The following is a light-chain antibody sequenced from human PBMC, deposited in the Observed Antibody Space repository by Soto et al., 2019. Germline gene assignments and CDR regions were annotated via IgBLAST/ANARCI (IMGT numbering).Light chain of an antibody. Sequence: EIVMTQSPATLSVSPGERATVSCRASQSVSSNLAWYQHKPGQAPRLLIYGASTRATGIPARFSGSGSVTEFTLTIGSLQSEDFAVYYCQQYNNWPRTFGQGTKLEIK. CDR1: QSVSSN. V-gene: IGKV3-15*01. CDR3: QQYNNWPRT. J-gene: IGKJ2*01. CDR2: GAS.